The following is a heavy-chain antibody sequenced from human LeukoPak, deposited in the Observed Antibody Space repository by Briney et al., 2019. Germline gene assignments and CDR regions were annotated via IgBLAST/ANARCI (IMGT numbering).Heavy chain of an antibody. D-gene: IGHD5-12*01. CDR1: GGSISSGGYY. J-gene: IGHJ3*02. V-gene: IGHV4-31*03. CDR2: IYYSGST. Sequence: PSETLSLTCTVSGGSISSGGYYWSWIRQHPGKGLEWIGYIYYSGSTYYNPSLKSRVTISVDTSKNQFSLKLSSVTAADTAVYYCARVVSSYDRLSAFDIWGQGTMVTVSS. CDR3: ARVVSSYDRLSAFDI.